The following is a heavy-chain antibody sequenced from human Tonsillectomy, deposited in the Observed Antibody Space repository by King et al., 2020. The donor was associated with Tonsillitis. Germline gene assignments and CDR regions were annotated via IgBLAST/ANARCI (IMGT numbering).Heavy chain of an antibody. J-gene: IGHJ4*02. D-gene: IGHD2-15*01. CDR2: ISGSGGST. V-gene: IGHV3-23*04. CDR1: GFTFSSYA. Sequence: VQLVESGGGLVQPGGSLRLSCAASGFTFSSYALSWVRQAPGKGLEWVSGISGSGGSTYYADSVKGRFTISRDNSKNTLYLQMNSLRVEDTALYYCATGGYCSGGICYTLGYWGQGTLVTASS. CDR3: ATGGYCSGGICYTLGY.